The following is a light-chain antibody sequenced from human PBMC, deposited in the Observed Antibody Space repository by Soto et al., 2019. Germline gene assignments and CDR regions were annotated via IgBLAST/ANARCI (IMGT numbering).Light chain of an antibody. J-gene: IGLJ3*02. CDR3: GTWDSDLSAEV. Sequence: QLVLTQPPSVSGAPGQRVTISCTGSSSNIGAGYDVHWYQQLPGTAPKLLIYGSSNRPSGVPDRFSGSKSGTSASLAITGLQAGDEADYYCGTWDSDLSAEVFGGGTKLTVL. CDR2: GSS. CDR1: SSNIGAGYD. V-gene: IGLV1-40*01.